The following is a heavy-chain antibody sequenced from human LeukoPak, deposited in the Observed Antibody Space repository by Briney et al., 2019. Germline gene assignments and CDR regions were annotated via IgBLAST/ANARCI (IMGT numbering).Heavy chain of an antibody. CDR2: IITIFGTA. J-gene: IGHJ6*03. Sequence: SVKVSCKASGGTVSSYAISWMRLPHGQGLGWMGGIITIFGTANYAQKFQGRVTITADESTSTAYMELSSLRSEDTAVYYCARAPYSSGWSTNYYYYYYMDVWGKGTTVTVSS. V-gene: IGHV1-69*13. CDR3: ARAPYSSGWSTNYYYYYYMDV. CDR1: GGTVSSYA. D-gene: IGHD6-19*01.